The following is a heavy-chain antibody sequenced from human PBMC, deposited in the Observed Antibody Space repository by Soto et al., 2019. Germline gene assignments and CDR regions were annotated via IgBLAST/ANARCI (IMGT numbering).Heavy chain of an antibody. J-gene: IGHJ4*02. Sequence: SETLSLTCAVSGDSIINNNWWSWVRQPPGKGLEWIGEIHHSGSNNYSPSLKSRVTISVDKSKNQFSLTLHSVTAADTAVYYCARHPGSGSSNLDYWGQGTLVTVSS. V-gene: IGHV4-4*02. D-gene: IGHD3-10*01. CDR1: GDSIINNNW. CDR3: ARHPGSGSSNLDY. CDR2: IHHSGSN.